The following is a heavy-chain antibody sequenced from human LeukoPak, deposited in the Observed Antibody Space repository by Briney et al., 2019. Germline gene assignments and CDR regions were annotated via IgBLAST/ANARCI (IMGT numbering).Heavy chain of an antibody. D-gene: IGHD3-10*01. V-gene: IGHV3-49*03. CDR1: GFTFGDYA. J-gene: IGHJ4*02. CDR3: TEFIYQSRYYYGSGSYYNDESFDY. Sequence: GGSLRLSCTASGFTFGDYAMTWFRQAPGKGLEWVGFIRSKAYGGTTEYAASVKGRFTISRDDSKSIAYLQMNSLKTEDTAVYYCTEFIYQSRYYYGSGSYYNDESFDYWGQGTLVTVSS. CDR2: IRSKAYGGTT.